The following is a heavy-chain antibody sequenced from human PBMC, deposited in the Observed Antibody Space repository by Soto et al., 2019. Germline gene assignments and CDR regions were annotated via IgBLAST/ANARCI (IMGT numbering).Heavy chain of an antibody. D-gene: IGHD6-6*01. V-gene: IGHV3-48*02. J-gene: IGHJ4*02. Sequence: GGALRLSCAASGFTFSSYSMNWVRQAPGKGLEWVSYISSSSSTIYYADSVKGRFTISRDNAKNSLYLQMNSLRDEDTAVYYCATKTYSSSAGDYWGQGTLVTVSS. CDR1: GFTFSSYS. CDR3: ATKTYSSSAGDY. CDR2: ISSSSSTI.